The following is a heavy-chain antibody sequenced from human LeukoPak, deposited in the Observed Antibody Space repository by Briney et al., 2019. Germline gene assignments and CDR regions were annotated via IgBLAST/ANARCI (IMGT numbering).Heavy chain of an antibody. CDR1: GGTFISYA. J-gene: IGHJ4*02. D-gene: IGHD3-9*01. Sequence: ASVKVSCKASGGTFISYAISWVRQAPGQGLEWMGGIIPIFGTANYAQKFQGRVTITTDESTSTAYMELSSLRSEDTAVYYCARGGLRYFDWLLCWGQGTLVTVSA. CDR3: ARGGLRYFDWLLC. CDR2: IIPIFGTA. V-gene: IGHV1-69*05.